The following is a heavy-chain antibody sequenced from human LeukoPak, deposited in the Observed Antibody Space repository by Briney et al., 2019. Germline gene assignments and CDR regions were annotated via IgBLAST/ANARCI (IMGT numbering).Heavy chain of an antibody. CDR1: GFTFSSYA. D-gene: IGHD3-22*01. Sequence: GGSLRLSCAASGFTFSSYAMSWVRQAPGKGLEWVSAISGSGGSTYYADSVKSRFTISRDNSKNTLYLQMNSLRAEDTAVYYCAKDPSTYYYDSSGYYRPTFFDYWGQGTLVTVSS. CDR3: AKDPSTYYYDSSGYYRPTFFDY. V-gene: IGHV3-23*01. CDR2: ISGSGGST. J-gene: IGHJ4*02.